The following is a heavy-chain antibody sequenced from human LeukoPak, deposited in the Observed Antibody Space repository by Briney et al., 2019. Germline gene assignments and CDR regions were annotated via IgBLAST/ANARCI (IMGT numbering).Heavy chain of an antibody. V-gene: IGHV3-7*04. Sequence: PGGSLRLSCAASGFTFSSYWMSWVRQAPGKGLEWVASINQGGSERYNVDSVKGRFTISRDNAKNSLYLQMNSLRADDTAVYYCARDYWSCVDYWGQGALVTVSS. CDR3: ARDYWSCVDY. J-gene: IGHJ4*02. D-gene: IGHD1-26*01. CDR1: GFTFSSYW. CDR2: INQGGSER.